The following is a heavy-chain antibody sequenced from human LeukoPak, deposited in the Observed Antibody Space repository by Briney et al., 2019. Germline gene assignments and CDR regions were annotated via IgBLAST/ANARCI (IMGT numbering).Heavy chain of an antibody. CDR2: ISTSSIYI. J-gene: IGHJ6*03. Sequence: GGSLRLSCAASGFTFSSYSMNWVRQAPGKGLEWVSSISTSSIYIYYADSVKGRFTISRGNAKNSLYLQMNSLRAEDTAMYYCARDGVFRFEVGDVYYYYMDVWGKGTTVIISS. CDR1: GFTFSSYS. D-gene: IGHD2-21*02. CDR3: ARDGVFRFEVGDVYYYYMDV. V-gene: IGHV3-21*04.